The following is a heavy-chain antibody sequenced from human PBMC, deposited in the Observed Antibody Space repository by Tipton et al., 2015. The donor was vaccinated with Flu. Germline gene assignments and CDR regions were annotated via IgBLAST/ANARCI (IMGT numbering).Heavy chain of an antibody. Sequence: CAASGFTFSSYGMHWVRQAPGKGPEWVAVIWYDGSNKYYADSVKGRFTISRDNSKNTLYLQMNSLRAEDTAVYYCAREQHIVVVTSPPAYWGQGTLVTVSS. CDR1: GFTFSSYG. V-gene: IGHV3-33*01. J-gene: IGHJ4*02. CDR3: AREQHIVVVTSPPAY. CDR2: IWYDGSNK. D-gene: IGHD2-21*02.